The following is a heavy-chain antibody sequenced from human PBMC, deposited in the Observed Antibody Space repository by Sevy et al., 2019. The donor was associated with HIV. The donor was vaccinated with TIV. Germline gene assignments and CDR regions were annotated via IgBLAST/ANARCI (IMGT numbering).Heavy chain of an antibody. Sequence: GGSLRLSCAASGFTFSSYAMSWVRQAPGKGLEWVSAISGSGGSTYYADSVKGRFTISRDNSKNTLYLQMNSLRAEDTAVYYCAKGGQDTAMPIDFDYWVQGTLVTVSS. J-gene: IGHJ4*02. CDR3: AKGGQDTAMPIDFDY. CDR1: GFTFSSYA. CDR2: ISGSGGST. D-gene: IGHD5-18*01. V-gene: IGHV3-23*01.